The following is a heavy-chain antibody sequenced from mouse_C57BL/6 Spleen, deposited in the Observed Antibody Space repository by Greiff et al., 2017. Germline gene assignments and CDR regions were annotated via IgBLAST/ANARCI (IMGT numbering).Heavy chain of an antibody. Sequence: EVQLVESGGGLVKPGGSLKLSCAASGFTFSSYAMSWVRQTPEKRLEWVATISDGGSYTYYPDNVKGRFTISRDNAKNNLYLQMSHLKSEDTAMYYCARGGMMTRYFDYWGQGTTLTVSS. CDR1: GFTFSSYA. CDR3: ARGGMMTRYFDY. CDR2: ISDGGSYT. V-gene: IGHV5-4*01. D-gene: IGHD2-4*01. J-gene: IGHJ2*01.